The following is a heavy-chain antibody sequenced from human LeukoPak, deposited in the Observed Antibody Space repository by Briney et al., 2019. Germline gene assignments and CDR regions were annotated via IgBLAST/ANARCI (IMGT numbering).Heavy chain of an antibody. CDR1: GYTFTSYA. Sequence: ASVKVPCKTSGYTFTSYAMNWVRQAPGQGLEWMGWVNTNTGNPTYAQGFTGRFVFSLDTSVSTAYLQISSLKAEDSAVYYCARSNNDGDYLGVGFDYWGQGTLVTVSS. D-gene: IGHD3-16*01. CDR3: ARSNNDGDYLGVGFDY. V-gene: IGHV7-4-1*02. CDR2: VNTNTGNP. J-gene: IGHJ4*02.